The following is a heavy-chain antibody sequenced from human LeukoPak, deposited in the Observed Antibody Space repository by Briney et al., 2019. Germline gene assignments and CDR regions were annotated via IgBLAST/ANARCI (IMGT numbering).Heavy chain of an antibody. D-gene: IGHD2-21*01. J-gene: IGHJ4*02. Sequence: ASVKVSCKASGYTFTGYYMHWVRQAPGQGLEWMGWVNPNSGGTNCAQKFQGRVTMTRDTSISTAYMELSRLTSDDTAVYYCARCCSYCGGDCYSTTSIFDYWGQGTLVTVSS. CDR2: VNPNSGGT. V-gene: IGHV1-2*02. CDR3: ARCCSYCGGDCYSTTSIFDY. CDR1: GYTFTGYY.